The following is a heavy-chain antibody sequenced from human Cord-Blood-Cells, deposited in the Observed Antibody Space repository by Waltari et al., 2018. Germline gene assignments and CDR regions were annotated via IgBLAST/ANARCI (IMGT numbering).Heavy chain of an antibody. CDR2: ISWNSGSI. Sequence: DVQLVESGGVLVQPGRPLRLSCAAPGFTFEDFAMPRVQQAPGKGLGWVSGISWNSGSIGYADSVKGRFTISRDNAKNSLYLQMNSLRAEDTALYYCAKEYSSSDDAFDIWGQGTMVTVSS. D-gene: IGHD6-6*01. CDR3: AKEYSSSDDAFDI. V-gene: IGHV3-9*01. CDR1: GFTFEDFA. J-gene: IGHJ3*02.